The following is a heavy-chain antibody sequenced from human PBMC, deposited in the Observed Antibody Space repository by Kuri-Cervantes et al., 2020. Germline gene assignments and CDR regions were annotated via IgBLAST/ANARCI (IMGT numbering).Heavy chain of an antibody. CDR2: VNGEGSST. Sequence: GESLKISCAASGFTFSSYWMHWVRQAPGKGLVWVSRVNGEGSSTSYADSVKGRFTISRDNAKNTLYLQMNSLRAEDTAVYYCARELAVAGKRDGAFDVWGQGTLVTVSS. V-gene: IGHV3-74*01. D-gene: IGHD6-19*01. J-gene: IGHJ3*01. CDR3: ARELAVAGKRDGAFDV. CDR1: GFTFSSYW.